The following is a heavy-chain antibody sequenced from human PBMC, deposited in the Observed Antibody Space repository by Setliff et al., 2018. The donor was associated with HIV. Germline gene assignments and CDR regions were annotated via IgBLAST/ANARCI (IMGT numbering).Heavy chain of an antibody. Sequence: ASVKVSCKASGYTFTSYDINWVRQATGQGLEWMGWMNPNSGNTGYAQKFQGRVTITADKSTSTAYMELSSLRSEDTAVYYCARAGYGDYPQKPATLDAFDIWGQGTMVTVSS. J-gene: IGHJ3*02. CDR3: ARAGYGDYPQKPATLDAFDI. D-gene: IGHD4-17*01. V-gene: IGHV1-8*03. CDR1: GYTFTSYD. CDR2: MNPNSGNT.